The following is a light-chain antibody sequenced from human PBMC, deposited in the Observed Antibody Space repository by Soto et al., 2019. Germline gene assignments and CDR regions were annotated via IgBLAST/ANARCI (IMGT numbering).Light chain of an antibody. V-gene: IGKV3-15*01. CDR2: GAS. CDR1: QSVTTN. J-gene: IGKJ2*01. CDR3: QQYENWPPYT. Sequence: ETVVTQSPATLSVSPGERATLSCRASQSVTTNLAWYQQKSGQAPRLLIYGASTRATGIPARFSGSGSGTEFSLTVSSLQPEDFAVYYCQQYENWPPYTFGQGTKVDIK.